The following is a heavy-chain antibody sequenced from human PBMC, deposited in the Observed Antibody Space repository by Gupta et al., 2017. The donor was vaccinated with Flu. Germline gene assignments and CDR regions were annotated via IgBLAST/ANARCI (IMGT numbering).Heavy chain of an antibody. CDR2: IYYSGST. D-gene: IGHD1-26*01. CDR1: CALTSSVGFC. Sequence: TASCALTSSVGFCWGWIRQSPGKGLEWIATIYYSGSTFYNPALKSRGTISVDTSENQFSLKLSSVTAADTAVYYCARRSGGYPFENWGQGTLVTVSS. J-gene: IGHJ4*02. CDR3: ARRSGGYPFEN. V-gene: IGHV4-39*01.